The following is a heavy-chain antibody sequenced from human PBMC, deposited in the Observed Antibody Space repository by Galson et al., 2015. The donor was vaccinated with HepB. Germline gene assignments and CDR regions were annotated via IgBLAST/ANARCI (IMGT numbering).Heavy chain of an antibody. D-gene: IGHD3-10*01. J-gene: IGHJ5*02. CDR3: ARPTMVRGVLEVFDP. CDR1: GYSFTSYW. V-gene: IGHV5-10-1*01. Sequence: QSGAEVKKPGESLRISCKGSGYSFTSYWISWVRRMPGKGLEWMGRIDPSDSYTNYSPSFQGHVTISADKSISTAYLQWSSLKASDTAMYYCARPTMVRGVLEVFDPWGQGTLVTVSS. CDR2: IDPSDSYT.